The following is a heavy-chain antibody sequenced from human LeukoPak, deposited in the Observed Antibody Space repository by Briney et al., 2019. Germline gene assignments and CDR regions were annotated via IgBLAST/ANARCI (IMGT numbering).Heavy chain of an antibody. D-gene: IGHD4-11*01. Sequence: SETLSLTCAVYGGSFSGYYWSWIRQPPGKGLEWIGEINHSGSTNYNPSLKSRVTISVDTSKNQFSLKLSSVTAADTAAYYCARGLDYSNYFDPWGQGTLVTVSS. CDR2: INHSGST. J-gene: IGHJ5*02. CDR1: GGSFSGYY. CDR3: ARGLDYSNYFDP. V-gene: IGHV4-34*01.